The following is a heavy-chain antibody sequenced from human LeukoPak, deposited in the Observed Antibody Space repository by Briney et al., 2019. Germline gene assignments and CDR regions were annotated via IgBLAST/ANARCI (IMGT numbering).Heavy chain of an antibody. V-gene: IGHV4-39*01. J-gene: IGHJ4*02. Sequence: PSETLSLTCTVSGGSISSYSWGWIRQPPGKGLEWIGSIYYSGSTYYNPSLKSRVTISVDTSKNRFSLKLSSVTAADTAVYYCARHSQQLVLSYFDYWGQGTLVTVSS. CDR1: GGSISSYS. D-gene: IGHD6-13*01. CDR3: ARHSQQLVLSYFDY. CDR2: IYYSGST.